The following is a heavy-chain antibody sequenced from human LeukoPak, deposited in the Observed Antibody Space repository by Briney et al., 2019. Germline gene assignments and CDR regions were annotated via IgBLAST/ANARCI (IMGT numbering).Heavy chain of an antibody. D-gene: IGHD4-17*01. CDR1: GFTFSSYE. CDR3: AKDNGDYFDY. CDR2: ISSSGSTI. Sequence: GGSLRLSCAASGFTFSSYEMNWVRQAPGKGLEWVSYISSSGSTIYYADSVKGRFTISRDNSKNTLYLQMNSLRAEDTAVYYCAKDNGDYFDYWGQGTLVTVSS. V-gene: IGHV3-48*03. J-gene: IGHJ4*02.